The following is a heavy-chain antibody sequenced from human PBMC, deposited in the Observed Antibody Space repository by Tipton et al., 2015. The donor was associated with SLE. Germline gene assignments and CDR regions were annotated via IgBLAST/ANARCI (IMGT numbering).Heavy chain of an antibody. Sequence: GLVKPSETLSLTCTVSGGSISRSYWSWIRQPPGKGLEWIGYFYYTGSTNYNPSLKSRVTISVDTSKNQFSLKLSSVTAADTAAYYCVRDGPYSNYDNYFEFWGQGTLVTVSS. CDR1: GGSISRSY. J-gene: IGHJ4*02. V-gene: IGHV4-59*12. D-gene: IGHD4-11*01. CDR3: VRDGPYSNYDNYFEF. CDR2: FYYTGST.